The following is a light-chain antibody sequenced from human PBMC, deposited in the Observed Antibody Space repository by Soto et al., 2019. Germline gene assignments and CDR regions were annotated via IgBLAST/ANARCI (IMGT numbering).Light chain of an antibody. J-gene: IGKJ2*01. Sequence: EIVLTQSPATLSLSPGERATLSCRASEDINSYLGWYQQKPGQAPRLLIYDASNRATGIPARFSGRGSGTDFTLTIGSLEPEDFAVYYCQQRASLPYTFGQGTKLEIK. CDR3: QQRASLPYT. CDR2: DAS. V-gene: IGKV3D-11*01. CDR1: EDINSY.